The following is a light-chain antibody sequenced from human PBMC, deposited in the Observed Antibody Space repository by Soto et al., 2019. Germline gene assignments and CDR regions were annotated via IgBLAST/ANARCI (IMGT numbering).Light chain of an antibody. V-gene: IGKV3-20*01. Sequence: EIVLTQSPGTLSLSPGERATLSCRAGQSISDTFLAWYQHKPGQAPRVLIYGASRRATGIPDRYSGSGSGTAFTLTNSRLEPEDFAIYYCQQYYSSWTFGQVTKVEMK. CDR1: QSISDTF. J-gene: IGKJ1*01. CDR2: GAS. CDR3: QQYYSSWT.